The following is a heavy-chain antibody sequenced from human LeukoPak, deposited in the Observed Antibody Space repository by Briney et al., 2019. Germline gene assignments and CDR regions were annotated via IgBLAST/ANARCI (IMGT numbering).Heavy chain of an antibody. V-gene: IGHV3-53*01. J-gene: IGHJ4*02. CDR3: AREVGGGATNYFDY. CDR2: IYSADTA. Sequence: RGSLRLSCAASGFTVSRNYMSWVRQAPGKGLEWVPVIYSADTAYYADSVRGRFTISRDNSKNTLYLQMNSLRADDTAVYYCAREVGGGATNYFDYWGQGTLVTVSS. D-gene: IGHD1-26*01. CDR1: GFTVSRNY.